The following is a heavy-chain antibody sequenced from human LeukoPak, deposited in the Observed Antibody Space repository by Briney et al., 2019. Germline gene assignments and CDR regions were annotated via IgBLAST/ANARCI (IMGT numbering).Heavy chain of an antibody. J-gene: IGHJ4*02. CDR3: TRSGYRHPYHFDS. D-gene: IGHD3-22*01. V-gene: IGHV3-53*01. CDR1: GFTVSTTY. Sequence: PGGSLRLSCAASGFTVSTTYMSWVRQAPGKGPEWVSVLYTGGGTDYADSVKGRFTISRDNSKNTLSLQMNTLRAEDTAIYYCTRSGYRHPYHFDSWGQGTLVTVSS. CDR2: LYTGGGT.